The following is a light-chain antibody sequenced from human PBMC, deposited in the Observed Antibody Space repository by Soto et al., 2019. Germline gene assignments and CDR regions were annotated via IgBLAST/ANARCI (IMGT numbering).Light chain of an antibody. CDR2: GAS. J-gene: IGKJ2*01. CDR3: QQYGISRPMYP. Sequence: EIVLTQSPGTLSLSPGERATLSCRASQSVSSSYLAWYQQKPGQAPRLLIYGASSRATGIPDRFSGSGSGTDFPLTISRLEPEDFAAYSCQQYGISRPMYPFGEGTKLEIK. V-gene: IGKV3-20*01. CDR1: QSVSSSY.